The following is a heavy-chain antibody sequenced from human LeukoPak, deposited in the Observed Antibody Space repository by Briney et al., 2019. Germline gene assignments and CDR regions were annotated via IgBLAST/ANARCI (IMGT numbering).Heavy chain of an antibody. D-gene: IGHD3-9*01. CDR1: GGSFSGYY. CDR2: INHSGST. J-gene: IGHJ5*02. V-gene: IGHV4-34*01. Sequence: SETLSPTCAVYGGSFSGYYWSWIRQPPGRGLEWIGEINHSGSTNYNPSLKSRVTISVDTSKNQFSLKLSSVTAADTAVYYCARGGTYYDIVTGYSEVQKCSYYWFDPWGQGTLVTASS. CDR3: ARGGTYYDIVTGYSEVQKCSYYWFDP.